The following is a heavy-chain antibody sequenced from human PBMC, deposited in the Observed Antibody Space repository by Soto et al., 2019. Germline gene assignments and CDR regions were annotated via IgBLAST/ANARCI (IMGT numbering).Heavy chain of an antibody. V-gene: IGHV1-3*01. D-gene: IGHD2-2*01. CDR2: INAGNGNT. CDR1: GYTFTSYA. CDR3: ARDSGLGYCSSTSCSRGWFDP. J-gene: IGHJ5*02. Sequence: QVQLAQSGAEVKKPGASVKVSCKASGYTFTSYAMHWVRQAPGQRLEWMGWINAGNGNTKYSQKFQGRVTITRDTSASTAYMELSSLRSEDTAVYYCARDSGLGYCSSTSCSRGWFDPWGQGTLVTVSS.